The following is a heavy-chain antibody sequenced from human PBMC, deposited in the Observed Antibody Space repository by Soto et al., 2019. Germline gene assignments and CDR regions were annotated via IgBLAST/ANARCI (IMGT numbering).Heavy chain of an antibody. V-gene: IGHV3-30*18. CDR1: GFTFSIFD. CDR3: AKGLNGELND. D-gene: IGHD1-1*01. J-gene: IGHJ3*01. CDR2: ISSDDRNI. Sequence: QVQLVESGGGVVQPGRSLRLSCVASGFTFSIFDMHWVRQAPGKGLEWVTLISSDDRNIYYADSVQGRFTVSRDDSRNTLYLQMNSLRPEDMAVYYCAKGLNGELNDWGHGTMVTVSS.